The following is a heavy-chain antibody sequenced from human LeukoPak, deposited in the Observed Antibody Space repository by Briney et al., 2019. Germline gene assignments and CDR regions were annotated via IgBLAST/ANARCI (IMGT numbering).Heavy chain of an antibody. Sequence: QSGGSLRLSCAASGFTFSSYAMSWVRQAPGKGLEWVSAISGSGGSTYYADSVKGRFTISRDNAKNSLYLQMNSLRAEDTAVYYCASLPKTYYYDSSISGRDYWGQGTLVTVSS. D-gene: IGHD3-22*01. J-gene: IGHJ4*02. CDR2: ISGSGGST. CDR3: ASLPKTYYYDSSISGRDY. V-gene: IGHV3-23*01. CDR1: GFTFSSYA.